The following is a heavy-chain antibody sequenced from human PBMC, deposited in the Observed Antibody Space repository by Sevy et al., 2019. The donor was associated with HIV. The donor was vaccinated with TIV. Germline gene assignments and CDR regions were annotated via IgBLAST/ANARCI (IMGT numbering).Heavy chain of an antibody. J-gene: IGHJ3*02. CDR2: INPNSGGT. Sequence: ASVKVSCKASGYTFTGYYMHWVRQAPGQGLEWMGWINPNSGGTNYAQKFRGRVTMTRDTSISTAYMELSRLRSDDTAVYYCARVPDYCGGDCYSDAFDIWGQGTMVTVSS. CDR1: GYTFTGYY. D-gene: IGHD2-21*02. V-gene: IGHV1-2*02. CDR3: ARVPDYCGGDCYSDAFDI.